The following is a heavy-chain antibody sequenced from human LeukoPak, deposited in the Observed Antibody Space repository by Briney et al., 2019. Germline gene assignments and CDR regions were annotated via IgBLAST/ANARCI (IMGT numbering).Heavy chain of an antibody. CDR1: GFTFSSYA. V-gene: IGHV3-30*04. D-gene: IGHD7-27*01. J-gene: IGHJ2*01. Sequence: GALRLSCAASGFTFSSYAMHWVRQAPGKGLEWVAVISYDGSNKYYADSVKGRFTISRDNSKNTLYLQMNSLRAEDTAVYYCAKEHGEFDLWGRGTLVTVSS. CDR3: AKEHGEFDL. CDR2: ISYDGSNK.